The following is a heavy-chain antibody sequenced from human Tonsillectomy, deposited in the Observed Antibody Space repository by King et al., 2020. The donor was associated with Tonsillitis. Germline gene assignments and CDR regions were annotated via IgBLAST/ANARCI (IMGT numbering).Heavy chain of an antibody. CDR1: GFTFSIYA. CDR2: ISGSGGST. CDR3: AKEGSSSSWYYYYGMDV. D-gene: IGHD6-13*01. V-gene: IGHV3-23*04. Sequence: VQLVESGGGLVQPGGSLRLSCAASGFTFSIYAMSWVRQAPGKGLEWVSAISGSGGSTYYADSVKGRFTISRDSSKNTLYLQMNSLGAGDTAVYYCAKEGSSSSWYYYYGMDVWGQGTTVTVSS. J-gene: IGHJ6*02.